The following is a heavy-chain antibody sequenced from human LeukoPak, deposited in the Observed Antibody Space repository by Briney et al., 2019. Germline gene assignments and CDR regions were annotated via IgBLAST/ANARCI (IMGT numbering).Heavy chain of an antibody. CDR1: GYSIRSGHY. CDR3: ARSGDCIKEGFDY. D-gene: IGHD2-21*01. V-gene: IGHV4-38-2*01. CDR2: INHSGIT. J-gene: IGHJ4*02. Sequence: PSETLSLTCAVSGYSIRSGHYWGWIRQSPGKGLEWIGSINHSGITEYNPSLKSRVTLSVDTSKNQFSLQLRSVTAADRALYYCARSGDCIKEGFDYWGQGTQVTVSS.